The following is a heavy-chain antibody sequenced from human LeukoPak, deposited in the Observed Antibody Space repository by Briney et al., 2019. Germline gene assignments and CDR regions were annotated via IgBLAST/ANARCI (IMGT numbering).Heavy chain of an antibody. J-gene: IGHJ4*02. D-gene: IGHD3-22*01. CDR1: GGSISSGDYY. CDR3: ARERSEYYDSSGYYFLDY. V-gene: IGHV4-30-4*01. CDR2: IYYSGST. Sequence: SETLSLTCTVAGGSISSGDYYWSWIRQPPGKGLEWIAYIYYSGSTYYNPSLKSRVTISVDTSKNQFSLKLSSVTAADTAVYYCARERSEYYDSSGYYFLDYWGQGTLVTVSS.